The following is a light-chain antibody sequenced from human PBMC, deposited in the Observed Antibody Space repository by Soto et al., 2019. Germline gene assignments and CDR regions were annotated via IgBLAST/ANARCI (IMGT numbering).Light chain of an antibody. CDR3: SSYTSSATSV. V-gene: IGLV2-14*01. Sequence: QSALTQPASVSGSPGQSITISCTGTGSDVGGYKYVSWYQQYPGKAPKLVIYEVSNRPSGVSNRFSGSKSGNTASLTISWLRPEDEADYCCSSYTSSATSVFGTGTKVTVL. CDR1: GSDVGGYKY. J-gene: IGLJ1*01. CDR2: EVS.